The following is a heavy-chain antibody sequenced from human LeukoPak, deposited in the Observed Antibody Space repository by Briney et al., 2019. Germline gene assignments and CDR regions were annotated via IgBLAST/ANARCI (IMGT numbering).Heavy chain of an antibody. Sequence: SETLSLTCTVSGGSISSNNYFWGWLRQPPGKGREWIGSINYSGSTYYNPSLKRRVNISVDTSKNQFSLKLSSVTAGDTAVYYCARSGGVFGSSYGDYDYDYWGQGTLVTVSS. D-gene: IGHD4-17*01. CDR3: ARSGGVFGSSYGDYDYDY. CDR1: GGSISSNNYF. V-gene: IGHV4-39*01. CDR2: INYSGST. J-gene: IGHJ4*02.